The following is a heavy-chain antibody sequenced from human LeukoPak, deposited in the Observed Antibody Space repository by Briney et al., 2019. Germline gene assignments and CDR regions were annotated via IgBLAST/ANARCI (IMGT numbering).Heavy chain of an antibody. V-gene: IGHV4-59*01. CDR2: IYYSGST. Sequence: SETLSLTCTVSGGSISSYYWSWIRQPPGKGLEWIGYIYYSGSTNYNPSPKSRVTISVDTSKNQFSLKLSSVTAADTAVYYCARDFRGMIDYWGQGTLVTVSS. CDR1: GGSISSYY. CDR3: ARDFRGMIDY. J-gene: IGHJ4*02.